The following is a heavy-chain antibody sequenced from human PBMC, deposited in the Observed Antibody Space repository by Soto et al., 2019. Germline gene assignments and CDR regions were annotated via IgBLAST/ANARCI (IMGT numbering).Heavy chain of an antibody. Sequence: ASVKVSCKASGYTFTSYSMHWVRQAPGQRLEWMGWINAGNGNTKYSQKFQGRVTITRDTSASTAYMELSSLRSEDTAVYYCARVLVGATPVDYWGQGTLVTVSS. CDR1: GYTFTSYS. D-gene: IGHD1-26*01. CDR3: ARVLVGATPVDY. J-gene: IGHJ4*02. CDR2: INAGNGNT. V-gene: IGHV1-3*01.